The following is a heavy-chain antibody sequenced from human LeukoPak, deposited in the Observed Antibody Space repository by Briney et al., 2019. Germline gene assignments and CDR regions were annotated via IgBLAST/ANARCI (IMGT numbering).Heavy chain of an antibody. J-gene: IGHJ6*03. V-gene: IGHV1-18*01. CDR1: GYTCTSYG. Sequence: GASVKVSCKASGYTCTSYGISWVRQAPGQGLEWMGWISAYNGNTDYAQKLQGRVTMTTDTSTSTAYMELRSLRSDDTAVYYCARAEYDFWSGYYMNYYSYHYMDVWGKGTTVTVSS. CDR2: ISAYNGNT. CDR3: ARAEYDFWSGYYMNYYSYHYMDV. D-gene: IGHD3-3*01.